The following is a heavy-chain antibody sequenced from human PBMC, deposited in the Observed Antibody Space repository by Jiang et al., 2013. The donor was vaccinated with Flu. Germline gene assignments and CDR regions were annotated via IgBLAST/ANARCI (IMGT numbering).Heavy chain of an antibody. CDR2: INPNSGGT. Sequence: GAEVKKPGASVKVSCKASGYTFTGYYMHWVRQAPGQGLEWMGWINPNSGGTNYAQKFQGRVTMTRDTSISTAYMELSRLRSDDTAVYYCARDQAKESILYGDYYFDYWGQGTLVTVSS. J-gene: IGHJ4*02. CDR3: ARDQAKESILYGDYYFDY. CDR1: GYTFTGYY. D-gene: IGHD4-17*01. V-gene: IGHV1-2*02.